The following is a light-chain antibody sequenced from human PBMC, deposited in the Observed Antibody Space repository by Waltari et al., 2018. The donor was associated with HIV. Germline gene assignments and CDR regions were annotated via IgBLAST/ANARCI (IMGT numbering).Light chain of an antibody. CDR3: QSYDNSLSGVV. V-gene: IGLV1-40*01. Sequence: QSVLTQPPSVSGAPGQRVTISCTGSGSNIGADYGVLWYHQLPGTAPKLLIYADSNRPSGVPDRFSGSKSGTSASLAITGLQAEDEATYYCQSYDNSLSGVVFGGGTKLTVL. J-gene: IGLJ2*01. CDR2: ADS. CDR1: GSNIGADYG.